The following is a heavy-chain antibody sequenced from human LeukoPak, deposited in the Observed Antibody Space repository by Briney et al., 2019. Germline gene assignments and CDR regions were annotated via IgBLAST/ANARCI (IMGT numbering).Heavy chain of an antibody. CDR2: INPNSGGT. D-gene: IGHD5-12*01. J-gene: IGHJ4*02. CDR3: VRASLYNGYEY. CDR1: GYTFTDYY. Sequence: ASVKVSCKASGYTFTDYYLHWVRQAPGQGLEWMGWINPNSGGTNYAQNFQGRVTVTRDTSISTAHMELSRLRSDDTAVYYCVRASLYNGYEYWGQGTLVTVSS. V-gene: IGHV1-2*02.